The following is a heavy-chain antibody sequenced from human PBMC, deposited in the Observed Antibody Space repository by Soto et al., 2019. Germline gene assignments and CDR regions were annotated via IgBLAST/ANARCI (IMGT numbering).Heavy chain of an antibody. V-gene: IGHV1-69*13. CDR1: GGTFSSYA. Sequence: SVKVSCKASGGTFSSYAISWVRQAPGQGLEWVGGIIPIFGTANYAQKFQGRVTITADESTSTAYMELSSLRSEDTAVYYCASGGQEVVVVIRRAYGMDVWGQGTTVTVSS. CDR2: IIPIFGTA. J-gene: IGHJ6*02. D-gene: IGHD3-22*01. CDR3: ASGGQEVVVVIRRAYGMDV.